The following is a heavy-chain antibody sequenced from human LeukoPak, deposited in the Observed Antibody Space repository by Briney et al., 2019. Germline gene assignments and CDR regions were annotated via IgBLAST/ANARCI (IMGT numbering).Heavy chain of an antibody. V-gene: IGHV3-30*02. CDR2: LRYDGSDK. CDR1: GFTCSSYG. J-gene: IGHJ4*01. Sequence: PGGSLRLSCAASGFTCSSYGIHWVRQAPGKGLEWVAFLRYDGSDKYYADSVKGRFTISRDNSKNTLYLQMNSLRGEDTAVYYCAKASGDIAIPDYCGHGTLVTVSS. CDR3: AKASGDIAIPDY. D-gene: IGHD2-21*01.